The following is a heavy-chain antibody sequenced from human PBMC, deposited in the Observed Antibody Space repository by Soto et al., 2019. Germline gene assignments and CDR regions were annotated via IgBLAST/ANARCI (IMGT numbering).Heavy chain of an antibody. CDR2: IYSGGST. V-gene: IGHV3-66*01. D-gene: IGHD3-16*01. J-gene: IGHJ4*02. CDR3: AAYSHKGY. Sequence: EEQLVESGEDLVQPGGSQRLSCAASGFTVSNNYMSWVRQAPGKGLEWVSLIYSGGSTYYADSVKGRFTISRDSSKNTLYLQMNSLRAEDTAMYYCAAYSHKGYWGQGTLVTVSS. CDR1: GFTVSNNY.